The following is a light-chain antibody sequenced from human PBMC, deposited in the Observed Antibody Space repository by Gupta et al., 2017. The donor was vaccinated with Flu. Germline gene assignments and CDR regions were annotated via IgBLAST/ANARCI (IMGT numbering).Light chain of an antibody. CDR3: QQYTILPRT. Sequence: VLTQSPGTLSLSPGDSATLSCRASQSVSGISLAWYQQKPGQSPRLLIYGASKRATGIPDRFSGSGSGTDFTLTISRLEPEDFAVYYCQQYTILPRTFGQGTRVHIK. V-gene: IGKV3-20*01. J-gene: IGKJ1*01. CDR1: QSVSGIS. CDR2: GAS.